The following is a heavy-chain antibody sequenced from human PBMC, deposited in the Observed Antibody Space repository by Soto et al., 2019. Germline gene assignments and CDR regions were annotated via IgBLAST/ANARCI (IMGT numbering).Heavy chain of an antibody. J-gene: IGHJ5*02. D-gene: IGHD4-4*01. CDR3: AKYSGCVSNACAADP. Sequence: EVHLVESGGGLVKPGGSMRLTCAGSGFSFSDYTMNWVRQAPGKRLEWISSISRGSEYIFYADTVNGRFTISRDNARNALYLQMMSLRAEDTAVYYCAKYSGCVSNACAADPWGQGTLVSVSS. CDR1: GFSFSDYT. V-gene: IGHV3-21*01. CDR2: ISRGSEYI.